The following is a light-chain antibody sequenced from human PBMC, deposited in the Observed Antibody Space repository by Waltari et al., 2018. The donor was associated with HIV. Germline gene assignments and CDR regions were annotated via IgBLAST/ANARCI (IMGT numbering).Light chain of an antibody. J-gene: IGKJ4*01. V-gene: IGKV3-11*01. CDR3: QQRFNWVT. CDR1: QSVGTY. Sequence: EIVLTQSPVTLSLSPGDRATLSCMASQSVGTYSAWYQQKSGQAPRLLIYDTSNRATGIPARFSGSGSGTDFTLTISSLEPEDFAVYYCQQRFNWVTFGGGTKVELK. CDR2: DTS.